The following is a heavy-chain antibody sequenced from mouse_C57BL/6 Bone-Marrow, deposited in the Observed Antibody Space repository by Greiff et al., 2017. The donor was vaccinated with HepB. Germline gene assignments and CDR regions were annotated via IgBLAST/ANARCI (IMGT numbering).Heavy chain of an antibody. Sequence: DVQLQQSGPELVKPGASVKMSCKASGYTFTDYNMHWVKQSHGKSLEWIGYINPNNGGTSYNQKFKGKATLTVNKSSSTAYRELRSLTSEDSAVYYCADLLWGVDYAMDYWGQGTSVTVSS. D-gene: IGHD2-1*01. CDR3: ADLLWGVDYAMDY. J-gene: IGHJ4*01. V-gene: IGHV1-22*01. CDR1: GYTFTDYN. CDR2: INPNNGGT.